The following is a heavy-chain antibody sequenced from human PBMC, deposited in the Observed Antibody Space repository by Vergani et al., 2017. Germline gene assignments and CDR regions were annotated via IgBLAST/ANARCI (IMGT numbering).Heavy chain of an antibody. CDR1: GGSISSGSYY. D-gene: IGHD3-3*01. V-gene: IGHV4-61*02. CDR3: ASSSEFWY. CDR2: IYTSGST. Sequence: QVQLQESGPGLVKPSQTLSLTCTVSGGSISSGSYYWSWIRQPAGKGLEWIGRIYTSGSTNYNPSLKSRVTISVDTSKNQFSLKLSSVTAADTAVYYCASSSEFWYWGQGTLVTVSS. J-gene: IGHJ4*02.